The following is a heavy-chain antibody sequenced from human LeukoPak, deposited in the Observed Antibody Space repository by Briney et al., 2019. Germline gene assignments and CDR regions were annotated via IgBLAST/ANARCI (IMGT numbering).Heavy chain of an antibody. CDR1: GGSFSGYY. Sequence: SETLSLTCAVYGGSFSGYYWSWIRQPPGKGLEWIGEINHSGSTNYNPSLKSRVTISVDTSKNQFSLKLSSVTAADTAVYYCASSHPGQWRRTFDYWGQGTLVTVSS. J-gene: IGHJ4*02. CDR2: INHSGST. CDR3: ASSHPGQWRRTFDY. D-gene: IGHD5-12*01. V-gene: IGHV4-34*01.